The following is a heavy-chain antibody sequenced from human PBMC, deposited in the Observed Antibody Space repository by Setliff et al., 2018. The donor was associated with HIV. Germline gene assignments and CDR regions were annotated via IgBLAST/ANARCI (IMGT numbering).Heavy chain of an antibody. CDR3: ARAIRRAPPSDYLPGDCFDS. CDR2: IDHSGGT. J-gene: IGHJ4*02. D-gene: IGHD4-17*01. Sequence: SETLSLTCAVYGGSFGGYYWSWIRQTPGKGLERIGEIDHSGGTKYNPSLKSRVTISVDTSKNQFSLRLTSVTAADAAVYYCARAIRRAPPSDYLPGDCFDSWGQGTQVTVSS. CDR1: GGSFGGYY. V-gene: IGHV4-34*01.